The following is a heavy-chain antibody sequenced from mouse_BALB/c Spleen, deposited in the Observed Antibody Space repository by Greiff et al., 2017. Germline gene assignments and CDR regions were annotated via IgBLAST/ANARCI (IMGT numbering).Heavy chain of an antibody. CDR1: GYSITSGYY. CDR3: AREGPMITYYAMDY. Sequence: DVQLQESGPGLVKPSQSLSLTCSVTGYSITSGYYWNWIRQFPGNKLEWMGYISYDGSNNYNPSLKNRISITRDTSKNQFFLKLNSVTTEDTATYYCAREGPMITYYAMDYWGQGTSVTVSS. V-gene: IGHV3-6*02. J-gene: IGHJ4*01. CDR2: ISYDGSN. D-gene: IGHD2-4*01.